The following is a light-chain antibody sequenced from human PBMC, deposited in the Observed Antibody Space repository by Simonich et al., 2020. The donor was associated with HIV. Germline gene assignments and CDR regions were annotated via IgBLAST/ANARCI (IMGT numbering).Light chain of an antibody. V-gene: IGLV2-14*03. CDR2: GVN. CDR1: SSDVGGHNY. Sequence: QSALTQPASVSGSRGQSITISCTGTSSDVGGHNYVSWYQQHPGKAPKLMIYGVNKRPSGISDRCSGSKSGNTASLTVSGLQAEDEADYYCSSYVGTNSVFGGGTKLTVL. CDR3: SSYVGTNSV. J-gene: IGLJ2*01.